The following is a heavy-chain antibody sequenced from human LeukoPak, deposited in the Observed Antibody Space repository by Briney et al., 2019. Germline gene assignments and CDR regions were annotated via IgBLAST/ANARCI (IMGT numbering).Heavy chain of an antibody. CDR2: IGTAGDT. J-gene: IGHJ4*02. D-gene: IGHD3-3*01. Sequence: GGSLRLSCAASGFTFKSYDMHWVRQVAGRGLEWVSGIGTAGDTYYQGSVKGRFTISRDNSKNTLYLQMNSLRAEDTAVYYCAKDPSRPYYDFWSGSPGDYWGQGTLVTVSS. CDR1: GFTFKSYD. CDR3: AKDPSRPYYDFWSGSPGDY. V-gene: IGHV3-13*01.